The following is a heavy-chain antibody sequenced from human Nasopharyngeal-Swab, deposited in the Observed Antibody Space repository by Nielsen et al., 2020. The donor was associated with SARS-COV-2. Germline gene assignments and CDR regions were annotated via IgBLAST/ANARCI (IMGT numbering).Heavy chain of an antibody. CDR2: ISYDGSNK. CDR3: AKDPEQQLANYFDY. CDR1: GFTFSSYG. D-gene: IGHD6-13*01. V-gene: IGHV3-30*18. J-gene: IGHJ4*02. Sequence: GESLKISCAASGFTFSSYGMHWVRQAPGKGLEWVAVISYDGSNKYYADSVKGRFTISRDNSKNTLYLQMNSLRAEDTAVYYCAKDPEQQLANYFDYWGQGTLATVSS.